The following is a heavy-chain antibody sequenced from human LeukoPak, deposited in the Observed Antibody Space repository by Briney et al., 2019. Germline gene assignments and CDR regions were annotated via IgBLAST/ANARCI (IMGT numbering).Heavy chain of an antibody. V-gene: IGHV3-23*01. Sequence: SGGSLRLSCAASGFTFSSYAMSWVRQAPGKGLEWVSAISSSGGSTYYADSVKGRFTISRDNSKNTLYLQMNSLRAKDTAVYCCAIIPVVAAGHYFDYWGQGTLVTVSS. CDR3: AIIPVVAAGHYFDY. CDR2: ISSSGGST. J-gene: IGHJ4*02. CDR1: GFTFSSYA. D-gene: IGHD6-13*01.